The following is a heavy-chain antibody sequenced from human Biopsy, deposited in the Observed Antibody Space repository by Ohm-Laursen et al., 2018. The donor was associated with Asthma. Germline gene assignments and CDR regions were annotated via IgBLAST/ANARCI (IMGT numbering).Heavy chain of an antibody. J-gene: IGHJ4*02. V-gene: IGHV4-59*01. CDR3: AGFCSGGNCPDH. CDR2: IHYSGST. CDR1: GVSIRSSY. D-gene: IGHD2-15*01. Sequence: SQTLSLTCTVSGVSIRSSYWTWIRQPPGKGLEWIGNIHYSGSTYSSPSLKSRVTISVDTSKKQISLRLSSVIAADTAVYYCAGFCSGGNCPDHWGQGTLVTVSS.